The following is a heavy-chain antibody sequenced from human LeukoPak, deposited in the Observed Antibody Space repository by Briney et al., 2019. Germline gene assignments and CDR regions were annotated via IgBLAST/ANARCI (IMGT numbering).Heavy chain of an antibody. CDR3: ARETLYCSGTSCYKYYYYYGMDV. CDR1: ALTFTSYW. V-gene: IGHV3-7*01. J-gene: IGHJ6*02. D-gene: IGHD2-2*02. CDR2: IKQDGSEK. Sequence: GGSLRLSCAASALTFTSYWMSWVRHAPGEGLEWVANIKQDGSEKNYVDSVKGRFTISRDNAKNSLYLQMNSLRAEDTAVYYCARETLYCSGTSCYKYYYYYGMDVWGQGTTVTVSS.